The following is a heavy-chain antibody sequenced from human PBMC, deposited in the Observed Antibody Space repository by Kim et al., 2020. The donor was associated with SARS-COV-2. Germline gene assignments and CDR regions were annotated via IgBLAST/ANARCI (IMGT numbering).Heavy chain of an antibody. J-gene: IGHJ4*02. CDR2: IRSKAYGGTT. CDR3: TRDLALMTTLKTNDY. V-gene: IGHV3-49*04. Sequence: GGSLRLSCTASGFTFGDYAMSWVRQAPGKGLEWVGFIRSKAYGGTTEYAASVKGRFTISRDDSKSIAYLQMNSLKTEDTAVYYCTRDLALMTTLKTNDYWGQGTLVTVSS. CDR1: GFTFGDYA. D-gene: IGHD3-16*01.